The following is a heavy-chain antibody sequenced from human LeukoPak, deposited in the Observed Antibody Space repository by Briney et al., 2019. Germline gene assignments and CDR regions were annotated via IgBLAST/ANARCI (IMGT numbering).Heavy chain of an antibody. J-gene: IGHJ4*02. V-gene: IGHV3-9*01. CDR1: GFIFNNYA. D-gene: IGHD6-19*01. CDR2: ISWNSGSI. Sequence: GRSLRLSCAGSGFIFNNYAMHWVRQPPGKGLEWVSGISWNSGSIDYADSVKGRFTISRGNAKNSLYLQMNSLRVEDTAFYYCAKDNRRHYTSGPNPDSLHWGQGALVTVSS. CDR3: AKDNRRHYTSGPNPDSLH.